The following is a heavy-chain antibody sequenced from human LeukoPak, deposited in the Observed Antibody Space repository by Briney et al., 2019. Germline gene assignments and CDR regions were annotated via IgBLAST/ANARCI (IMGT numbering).Heavy chain of an antibody. CDR2: IRGSGAQT. D-gene: IGHD1-26*01. V-gene: IGHV3-23*01. Sequence: PGGSLRLSCAASGFTFSIYGMSWLRQAPGKGLEWVSAIRGSGAQTFYADSVKGRFTISRDNPKNTLYLQMNSLRAEDTAVYYCAKGGLREFDYWGQGTLVTVSS. CDR3: AKGGLREFDY. CDR1: GFTFSIYG. J-gene: IGHJ4*02.